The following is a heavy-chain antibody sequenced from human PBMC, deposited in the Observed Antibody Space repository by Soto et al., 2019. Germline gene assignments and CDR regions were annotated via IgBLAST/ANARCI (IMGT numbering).Heavy chain of an antibody. CDR2: IYSGGST. D-gene: IGHD3-9*01. CDR1: GFTVSSNY. V-gene: IGHV3-53*01. CDR3: ARGLRYFDWLQAY. Sequence: VGSLRLSCAASGFTVSSNYMSWVRQAPGKGLEWVSVIYSGGSTYYADSVKGRFTISRDNSKNTLYLQMNSLRAEDTAVYYCARGLRYFDWLQAYWGQGTLVTVSS. J-gene: IGHJ4*02.